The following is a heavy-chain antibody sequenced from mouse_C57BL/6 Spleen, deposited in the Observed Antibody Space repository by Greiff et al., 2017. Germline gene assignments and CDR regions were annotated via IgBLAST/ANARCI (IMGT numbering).Heavy chain of an antibody. Sequence: QVQLQQPGAELVRPGSSVKLSCKASGYTFTSYWMHWVKQRPIQGLEWIGNIDPSDSETHYNQKFKDKATLTVDKSSSTAYMQLSSLTSEDSAVYYCARDGTQAWFAYWGQGTLVTVSA. D-gene: IGHD1-1*01. CDR1: GYTFTSYW. CDR2: IDPSDSET. V-gene: IGHV1-52*01. CDR3: ARDGTQAWFAY. J-gene: IGHJ3*01.